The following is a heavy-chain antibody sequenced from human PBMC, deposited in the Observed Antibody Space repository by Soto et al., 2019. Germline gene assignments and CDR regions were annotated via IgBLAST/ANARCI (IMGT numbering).Heavy chain of an antibody. D-gene: IGHD2-2*01. CDR3: ARESHDIGVEPVTVLGPFTWFDP. CDR1: GYTFGNSA. CDR2: TIPIFGTA. J-gene: IGHJ5*02. V-gene: IGHV1-69*06. Sequence: SVKVSCKASGYTFGNSAISWVRQAPGQGLEWTGGTIPIFGTANYAQKFQGRVTITADKSTSTAYMELSSLSSEDTAVYYCARESHDIGVEPVTVLGPFTWFDPWGQGTRVTVSS.